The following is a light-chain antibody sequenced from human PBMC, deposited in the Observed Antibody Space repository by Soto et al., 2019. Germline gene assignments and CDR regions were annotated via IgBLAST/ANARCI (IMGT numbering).Light chain of an antibody. Sequence: QSALTQPASVSGSPGQSFTISCTGISSDVGSYNLVSWYQQHPGKAPKLMIYEGSKRPSGVSNRFSGSKSGNTASLTISGLQAEDEADYYCCSYAGSSTVVFGGGTKLTVL. CDR1: SSDVGSYNL. J-gene: IGLJ2*01. CDR3: CSYAGSSTVV. V-gene: IGLV2-23*01. CDR2: EGS.